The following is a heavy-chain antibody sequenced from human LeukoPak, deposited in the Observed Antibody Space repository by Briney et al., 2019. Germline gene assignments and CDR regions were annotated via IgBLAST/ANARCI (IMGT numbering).Heavy chain of an antibody. V-gene: IGHV4-34*01. Sequence: SETLSLTCAVYGGSFSDYYWSWIRRPPGKGLEWIGEINDIVSTNHNPSLTSRVTMSADTSKNQFSLKLISVTAADTAVYYCARGPPRDFGASGFYYNYWGQATRVTASS. CDR2: INDIVST. J-gene: IGHJ4*02. CDR3: ARGPPRDFGASGFYYNY. CDR1: GGSFSDYY. D-gene: IGHD4/OR15-4a*01.